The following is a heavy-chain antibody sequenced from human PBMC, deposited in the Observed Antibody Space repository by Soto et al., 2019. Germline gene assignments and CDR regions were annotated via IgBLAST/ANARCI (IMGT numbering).Heavy chain of an antibody. J-gene: IGHJ5*02. CDR1: GGSISSGGYY. D-gene: IGHD2-15*01. CDR3: ARVTCCGGSCPTGNWFDP. CDR2: IYTSGST. Sequence: TCAVSGGSISSGGYYWSWIRQPAGKGLEWIGRIYTSGSTNYNPSLKSRVTMSVDTSKNQFSLKLSSVTAADTAVYYCARVTCCGGSCPTGNWFDPWGQGTLVTVSS. V-gene: IGHV4-61*02.